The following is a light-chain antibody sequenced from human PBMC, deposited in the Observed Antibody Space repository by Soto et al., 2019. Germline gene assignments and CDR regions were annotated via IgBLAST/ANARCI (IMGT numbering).Light chain of an antibody. J-gene: IGLJ3*02. CDR1: SNDVGAHNS. Sequence: QSVLTQPASVSGSPGQSITISCTGSSNDVGAHNSVCWYQQRPGNVPKLLIYEVANRPSGISSRFSGSKSGNTASLTISGLQAEDEADYYCSSYVTGNTVVFGGGTKLTVL. CDR2: EVA. V-gene: IGLV2-14*01. CDR3: SSYVTGNTVV.